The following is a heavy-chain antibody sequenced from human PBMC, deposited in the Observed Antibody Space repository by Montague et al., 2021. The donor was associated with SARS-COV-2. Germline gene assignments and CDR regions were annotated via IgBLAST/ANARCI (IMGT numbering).Heavy chain of an antibody. Sequence: ETLSLTCTVSGGSISSSSYYWGWIRQPPGKGLEWIGSIYYSGSTYYNPSLKSRVTTSVDTSKNQFSLKLSSVTAADTAVYYCARVGRQQLVRLSGMDVWGQGTTVTVSS. CDR1: GGSISSSSYY. CDR2: IYYSGST. V-gene: IGHV4-39*07. CDR3: ARVGRQQLVRLSGMDV. D-gene: IGHD6-13*01. J-gene: IGHJ6*02.